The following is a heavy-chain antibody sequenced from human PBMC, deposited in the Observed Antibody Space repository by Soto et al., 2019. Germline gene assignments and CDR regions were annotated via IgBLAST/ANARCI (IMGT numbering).Heavy chain of an antibody. D-gene: IGHD3-3*01. V-gene: IGHV1-8*01. CDR1: GYTFTSYD. CDR2: MNPNSGNT. CDR3: ATGTYYDFWSGYYVGAFDI. J-gene: IGHJ3*02. Sequence: ASVKVSCKASGYTFTSYDINWVRQATGQGLEWMGWMNPNSGNTGYAQKFQGRVTMTRNTSISTAYMELSSLRSEGTAVYYCATGTYYDFWSGYYVGAFDIWGQGTMVTVSS.